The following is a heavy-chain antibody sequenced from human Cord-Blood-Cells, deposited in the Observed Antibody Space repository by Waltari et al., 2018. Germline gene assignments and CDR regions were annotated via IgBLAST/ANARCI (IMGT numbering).Heavy chain of an antibody. Sequence: SFSGYYWSWLRQPPGKGLEWIGEINHSGSTNYNPSLKSRVTISVDTAKNQFSLKLSSVTAADTAVYYCARVAGSYGFYYYYGMDVWGQGTTVTVSS. CDR1: SFSGYY. V-gene: IGHV4-34*01. D-gene: IGHD5-18*01. CDR3: ARVAGSYGFYYYYGMDV. CDR2: INHSGST. J-gene: IGHJ6*02.